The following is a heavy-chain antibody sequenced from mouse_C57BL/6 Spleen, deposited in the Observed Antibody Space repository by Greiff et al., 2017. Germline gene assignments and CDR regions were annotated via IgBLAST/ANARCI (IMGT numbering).Heavy chain of an antibody. V-gene: IGHV1-81*01. CDR2: IYPRSGNT. J-gene: IGHJ2*01. D-gene: IGHD1-1*01. Sequence: VQLVESGAELARPGASVKLSCQASGYTFTSYGISWVKQRTGQGLEWIGEIYPRSGNTYYNDKFKGKATMTADKSSSTAYMELRSLTSEDSAVYFCARDGSSYAYFDYWGQGPTLKVSS. CDR3: ARDGSSYAYFDY. CDR1: GYTFTSYG.